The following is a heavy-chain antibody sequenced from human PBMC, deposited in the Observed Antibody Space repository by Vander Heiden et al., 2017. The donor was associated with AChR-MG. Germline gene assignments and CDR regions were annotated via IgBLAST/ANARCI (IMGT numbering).Heavy chain of an antibody. CDR3: ARRGSAGGIETPFFQH. CDR2: INQGEST. Sequence: QLQLQQWGAGLLKPSETLSPTCAVYGGSFSGYYWGWIRQPAGKGLVWIGEINQGESTKYNPSLKGRVTISVDTSKNLFSLKLSYVTAADTSVYYCARRGSAGGIETPFFQHWGQGTLVTVSS. D-gene: IGHD3-16*01. V-gene: IGHV4-34*01. CDR1: GGSFSGYY. J-gene: IGHJ1*01.